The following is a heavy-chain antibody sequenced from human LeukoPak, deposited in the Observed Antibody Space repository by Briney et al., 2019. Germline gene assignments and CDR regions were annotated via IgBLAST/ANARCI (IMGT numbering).Heavy chain of an antibody. V-gene: IGHV4-39*01. D-gene: IGHD4-17*01. Sequence: PSETLSLTCTVSGGSISSSSYYWGWIRQPPGKGLEWIGSIYYSGSTYYNPSLKSRVTISVDTSKNQFSLKLSSVTAADTAVYYCARHYGIYFDYWGQGTLVTVSS. J-gene: IGHJ4*02. CDR1: GGSISSSSYY. CDR3: ARHYGIYFDY. CDR2: IYYSGST.